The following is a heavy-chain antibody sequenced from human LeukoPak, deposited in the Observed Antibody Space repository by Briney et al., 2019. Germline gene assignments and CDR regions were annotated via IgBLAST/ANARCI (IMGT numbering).Heavy chain of an antibody. J-gene: IGHJ5*02. D-gene: IGHD3-10*01. CDR1: GFTFSSYA. CDR3: ARVGRVGELLYWFDP. V-gene: IGHV3-30*04. Sequence: GRSLRLSCAASGFTFSSYAMHWVRQAPGKGLEWVAVISYDGSDKYYADSVKGRFTISRDNSKNTLYLQMNSLRAEDTAVYYCARVGRVGELLYWFDPWGQGTLVTVSS. CDR2: ISYDGSDK.